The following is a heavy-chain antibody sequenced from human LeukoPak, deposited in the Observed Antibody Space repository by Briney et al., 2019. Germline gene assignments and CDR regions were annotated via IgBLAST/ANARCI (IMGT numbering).Heavy chain of an antibody. CDR3: ARGATRRSFGEDYYYYMDV. CDR2: INESGSP. Sequence: PSETLSLTCAGCGGSFSGYYWSWIRQPRGKGLEGIGEINESGSPKYNPSLKSRVTISANKSLNPFSPRLRSVTAADTAVYFCARGATRRSFGEDYYYYMDVWGKGTTVTVSS. J-gene: IGHJ6*03. D-gene: IGHD3-10*01. CDR1: GGSFSGYY. V-gene: IGHV4-34*01.